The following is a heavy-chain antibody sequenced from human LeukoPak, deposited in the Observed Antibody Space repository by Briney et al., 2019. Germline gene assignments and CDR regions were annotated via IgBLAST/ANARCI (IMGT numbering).Heavy chain of an antibody. CDR1: GGTFSSYA. CDR3: AFVGLSGSYDRTH. CDR2: IIPIFGTA. Sequence: ASVKVSCKASGGTFSSYAISWVRQAPGQGLELMGGIIPIFGTANYAQKFQGRVTITTDESTSTAYMELSSLRSEDTAVYYCAFVGLSGSYDRTHWGQGTLVTVSS. J-gene: IGHJ4*02. D-gene: IGHD1-26*01. V-gene: IGHV1-69*05.